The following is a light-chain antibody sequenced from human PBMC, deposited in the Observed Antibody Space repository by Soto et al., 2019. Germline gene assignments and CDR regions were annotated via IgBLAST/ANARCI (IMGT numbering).Light chain of an antibody. J-gene: IGLJ1*01. V-gene: IGLV1-44*01. CDR3: AAWDDSLNADV. CDR2: GNN. CDR1: RSNIGDNA. Sequence: HSVLTQPPSASGTPGQRVTSCCSGGRSNIGDNAVNWYQQLPGTAPKLLIYGNNQRPSGVPDRFSGSKSGTSASLTISGLQSEDEADYSCAAWDDSLNADVFAPGTKVTVL.